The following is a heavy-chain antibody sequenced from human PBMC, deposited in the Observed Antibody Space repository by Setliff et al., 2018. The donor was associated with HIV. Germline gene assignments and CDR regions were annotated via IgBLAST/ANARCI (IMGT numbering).Heavy chain of an antibody. CDR2: FHYTGGT. J-gene: IGHJ3*02. Sequence: SETLSLTCSVSGVSINTYCWNWVRQSGTGLEWIGYFHYTGGTSYNPSLTRRVTISADTSKNQFSLNLTSVTAADTAVYYCARKNYGGAFDIWGLGTMVTVSS. CDR3: ARKNYGGAFDI. CDR1: GVSINTYC. V-gene: IGHV4-59*01. D-gene: IGHD3-16*01.